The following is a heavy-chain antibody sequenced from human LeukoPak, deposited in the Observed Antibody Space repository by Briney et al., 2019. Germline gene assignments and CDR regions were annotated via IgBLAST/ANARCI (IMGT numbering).Heavy chain of an antibody. J-gene: IGHJ3*02. CDR1: GYTLTELS. D-gene: IGHD3-22*01. CDR3: ARDVGYYYDSGGFDPGPFDI. CDR2: FDPEDGET. V-gene: IGHV1-24*01. Sequence: ASVKVSCKVSGYTLTELSMHWVRQAPGKGLEWMGGFDPEDGETIYAQKFQGRVTMTEDTSTDTAYMELNSLRSEDTAVYFCARDVGYYYDSGGFDPGPFDIWGQGTTVTVSS.